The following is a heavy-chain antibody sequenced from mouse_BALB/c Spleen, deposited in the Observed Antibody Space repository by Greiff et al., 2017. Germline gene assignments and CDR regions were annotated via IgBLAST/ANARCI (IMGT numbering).Heavy chain of an antibody. CDR3: TRKDWGAMDY. CDR1: GYAFTSYN. CDR2: IDPYNGGT. D-gene: IGHD4-1*01. Sequence: VQLQQSGPELVKPGASVKVSCKASGYAFTSYNMYWVKQSHGKSLEWIGYIDPYNGGTSYNQKFKGKATLTVDTSSSTAYMQLSSLTSEDSAVYYCTRKDWGAMDYWGQGTSVTVSS. J-gene: IGHJ4*01. V-gene: IGHV1S135*01.